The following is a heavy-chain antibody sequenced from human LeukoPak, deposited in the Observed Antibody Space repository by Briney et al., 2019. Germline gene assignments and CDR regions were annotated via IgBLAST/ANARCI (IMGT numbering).Heavy chain of an antibody. CDR3: ARAGVSTYYYYMGV. CDR1: GFTFDDYG. D-gene: IGHD2-2*01. Sequence: GGSLRLSCAASGFTFDDYGMSWVRQAPRKGLEWVSGINWNGGSTGYADSVKGRFTISRDNAKNSLYLQMNSLRAEDTALYYCARAGVSTYYYYMGVWGKGTTVTVSS. V-gene: IGHV3-20*04. CDR2: INWNGGST. J-gene: IGHJ6*03.